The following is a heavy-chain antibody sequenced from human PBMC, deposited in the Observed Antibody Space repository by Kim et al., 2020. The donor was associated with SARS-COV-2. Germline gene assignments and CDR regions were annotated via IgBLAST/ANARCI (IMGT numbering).Heavy chain of an antibody. V-gene: IGHV3-15*01. Sequence: GGSLRLSCAASGFTFSNAWMSWVRQAPGKGLEWVGRIKSKTDGGTTDYAAPVKGRFTISRDDSKNTLYLQMNSLKTEDTAVYYCTTAGGYSGYDYSRPFLWGIAAAGPPNYWGQGTLVTVSS. CDR2: IKSKTDGGTT. CDR3: TTAGGYSGYDYSRPFLWGIAAAGPPNY. D-gene: IGHD5-12*01. CDR1: GFTFSNAW. J-gene: IGHJ4*02.